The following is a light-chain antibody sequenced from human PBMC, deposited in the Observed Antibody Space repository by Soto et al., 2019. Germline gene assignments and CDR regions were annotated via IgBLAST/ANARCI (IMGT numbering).Light chain of an antibody. CDR1: QSVRSSY. CDR3: QQYDKSAPLS. J-gene: IGKJ4*01. CDR2: DGS. Sequence: EIVLTQSPVTLSLSPGDRATLSCGASQSVRSSYVAWYQQKAGLAPRLLIYDGSSRASGLPDRFSGSGSGTDFTLTIGRLEPEDFAVYYCQQYDKSAPLSFGGGTKVEMK. V-gene: IGKV3D-20*01.